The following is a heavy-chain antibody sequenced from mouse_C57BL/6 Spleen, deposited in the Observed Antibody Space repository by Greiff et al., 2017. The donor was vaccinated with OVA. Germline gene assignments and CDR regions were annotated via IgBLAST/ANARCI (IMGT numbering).Heavy chain of an antibody. V-gene: IGHV1-69*01. J-gene: IGHJ3*01. D-gene: IGHD2-2*01. CDR1: GYTFTSYW. CDR2: IDPSASYT. Sequence: QVQLQQPGAELVMPGASVKLSCKASGYTFTSYWMHWVKQRPGQGLEWIGEIDPSASYTNYNQKFKGKSTLTVDKSSSTAYMQLSSLTSEDSAVYYCARPHYGSFAYWGQGTLVTVSA. CDR3: ARPHYGSFAY.